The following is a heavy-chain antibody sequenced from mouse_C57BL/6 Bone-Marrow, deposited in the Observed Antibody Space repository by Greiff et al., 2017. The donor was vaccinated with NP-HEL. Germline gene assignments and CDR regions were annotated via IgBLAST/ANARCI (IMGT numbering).Heavy chain of an antibody. J-gene: IGHJ1*03. Sequence: VQLQQSGPELVKPGDSVKISCKASGYSFTGYFMNWVMQSHGKSLEWIGRINPYNGDTFYNQKFKGKATLTVDKSSSTAHMELRSLTSEDSAVYYCARDDGYYDWYFDVWGTGTTVTVSS. CDR3: ARDDGYYDWYFDV. CDR2: INPYNGDT. V-gene: IGHV1-20*01. CDR1: GYSFTGYF. D-gene: IGHD2-3*01.